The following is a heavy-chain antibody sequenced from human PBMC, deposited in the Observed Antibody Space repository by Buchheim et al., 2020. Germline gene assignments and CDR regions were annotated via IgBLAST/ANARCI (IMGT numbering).Heavy chain of an antibody. CDR3: ARERGPPIQLWFHSKEQDAFDI. CDR2: INPSGGST. CDR1: GYTFTSYY. D-gene: IGHD5-18*01. J-gene: IGHJ3*02. Sequence: QVQLVQSGAEVKKPGASVKVSCKASGYTFTSYYMHWVRQAPGQGLEWMGIINPSGGSTSYAQKFQGRVTMTRDTSTSTVYMELSSLRSEDTAVYYCARERGPPIQLWFHSKEQDAFDIWGQGT. V-gene: IGHV1-46*01.